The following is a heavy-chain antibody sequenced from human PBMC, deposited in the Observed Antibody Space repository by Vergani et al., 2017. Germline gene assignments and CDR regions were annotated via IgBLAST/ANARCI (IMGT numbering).Heavy chain of an antibody. D-gene: IGHD2-2*01. CDR1: GFTFSSYG. J-gene: IGHJ5*02. V-gene: IGHV3-48*01. CDR2: ISSSSSTI. CDR3: ARGPVVVPAALGQLWFDP. Sequence: VQLVESGGGVVQPGRSLRLSCAASGFTFSSYGMHWVRQAPGKGLEWVSYISSSSSTIYYADSVKGRFTISRDNAKNSLYLQMNSLRAEDTAVYYCARGPVVVPAALGQLWFDPWGQGTLVTVSS.